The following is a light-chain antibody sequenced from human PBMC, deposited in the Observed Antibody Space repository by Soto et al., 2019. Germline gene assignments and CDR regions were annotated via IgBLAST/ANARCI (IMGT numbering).Light chain of an antibody. CDR3: QQHGGSPIT. CDR1: QTIDNT. V-gene: IGKV3-20*01. CDR2: GAS. Sequence: EIVMTQSPATLSLSPGERATLSCRASQTIDNTLAWHQQKPGQTPRLLVYGASSRATGIPDRFSGSGSGTDFTLTISRLEPEDFAVYYCQQHGGSPITFGQGTRLEIK. J-gene: IGKJ5*01.